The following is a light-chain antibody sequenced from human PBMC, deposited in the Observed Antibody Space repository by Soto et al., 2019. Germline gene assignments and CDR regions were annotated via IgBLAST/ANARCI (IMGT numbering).Light chain of an antibody. CDR2: EVS. Sequence: QSVLTQPPSASGSPGQSVTISCTGTSSDVGGYNYVSWYQQHPGKAPKLMIYEVSKRPSGVPDRFSGSKSGNTASLTVSGLQAEEEADYYCSSYPGSNIYVFETGTKVTVL. CDR1: SSDVGGYNY. CDR3: SSYPGSNIYV. V-gene: IGLV2-8*01. J-gene: IGLJ1*01.